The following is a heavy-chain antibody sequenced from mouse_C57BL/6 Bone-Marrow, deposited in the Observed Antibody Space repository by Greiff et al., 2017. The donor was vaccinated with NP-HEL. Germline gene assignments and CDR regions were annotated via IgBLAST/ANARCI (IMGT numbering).Heavy chain of an antibody. CDR1: GFSFTSYG. Sequence: VLLVESGPGLVAPSPCLSITCTVSGFSFTSYGVHWVRQPPGKGLEWLVVIWRDGSTTYYSALYSRLSISTDNSKSQVFVKMNSLQTDDTAMYYCSRHGRRGCAYWGRGTLVTVSA. CDR2: IWRDGST. J-gene: IGHJ3*01. CDR3: SRHGRRGCAY. V-gene: IGHV2-6-1*01.